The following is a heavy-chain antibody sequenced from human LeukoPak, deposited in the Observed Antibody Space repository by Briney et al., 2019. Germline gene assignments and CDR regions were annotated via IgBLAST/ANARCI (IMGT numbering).Heavy chain of an antibody. Sequence: ASVKVSCKASGYPFTSYDINWVRQAPGQGLEWMGWMNPNSGNTGYAQKFQGRVTMTRNTSISTAYMELSSLRSEDTAVYYCARGLGGYQPLNWFDPWGQGTLVTVSS. J-gene: IGHJ5*02. D-gene: IGHD5-12*01. V-gene: IGHV1-8*01. CDR2: MNPNSGNT. CDR3: ARGLGGYQPLNWFDP. CDR1: GYPFTSYD.